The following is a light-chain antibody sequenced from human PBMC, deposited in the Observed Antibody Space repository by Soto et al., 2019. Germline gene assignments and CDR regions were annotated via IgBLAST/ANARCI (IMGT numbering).Light chain of an antibody. CDR1: QCISSSY. CDR2: AAS. V-gene: IGKV3-20*01. CDR3: LQYGSSSYT. Sequence: EIVLTQSPGTLSLSPGERATLSCRASQCISSSYLAWYQQKPGQAPRLLIYAASRRATGISDRFSGSGSGTDLTLTIIRLELEDFAVYYFLQYGSSSYTFGQWTQLQIK. J-gene: IGKJ2*01.